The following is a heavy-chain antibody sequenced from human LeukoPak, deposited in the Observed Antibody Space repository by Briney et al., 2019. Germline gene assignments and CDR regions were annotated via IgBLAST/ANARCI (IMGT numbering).Heavy chain of an antibody. CDR2: IYYSGST. CDR3: ARDHEFRGSGSQFNWFDP. J-gene: IGHJ5*02. D-gene: IGHD3-10*01. Sequence: SETLSLTCTVSGGSISSSSYYWGWIRQPPGKGLEWIGSIYYSGSTYYNPSLKSRVTISVDTSKNQFSLKLSSVTAADTAVYYCARDHEFRGSGSQFNWFDPWGQGTLVTVSS. CDR1: GGSISSSSYY. V-gene: IGHV4-39*07.